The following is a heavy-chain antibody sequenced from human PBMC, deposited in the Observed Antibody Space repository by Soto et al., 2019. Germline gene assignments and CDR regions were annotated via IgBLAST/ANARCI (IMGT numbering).Heavy chain of an antibody. V-gene: IGHV4-61*08. J-gene: IGHJ3*01. CDR2: IYYSGST. CDR3: ARDERKGSGGRPPYGSV. Sequence: SETLSLTCTVSGGSVSSGGYYWSWIRQHPGKGLEWIGYIYYSGSTNYNPSLKSRVTIPVDTSKNQFSLKLSSVTTADTAVYYCARDERKGSGGRPPYGSVWGQGTMVTVSS. D-gene: IGHD2-15*01. CDR1: GGSVSSGGYY.